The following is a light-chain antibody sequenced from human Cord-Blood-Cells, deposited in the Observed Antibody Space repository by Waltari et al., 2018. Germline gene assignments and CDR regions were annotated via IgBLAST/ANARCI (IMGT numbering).Light chain of an antibody. CDR1: QSVLYSPNNKNY. CDR2: WAS. CDR3: QQYYSTPLT. J-gene: IGKJ4*01. V-gene: IGKV4-1*01. Sequence: DIVMTQSPDSLAVSLAERAPTNCMSSQSVLYSPNNKNYLAWYQQKPGQPPKLLIYWASTQESGVPDRFSGSGSGTDFTLTISSLQAEDVAVYYCQQYYSTPLTFGGGTKVEIK.